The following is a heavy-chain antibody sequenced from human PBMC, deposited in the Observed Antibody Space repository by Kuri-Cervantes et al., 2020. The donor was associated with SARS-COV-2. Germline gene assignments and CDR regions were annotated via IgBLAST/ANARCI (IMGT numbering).Heavy chain of an antibody. CDR3: ARLGGSSGYNDY. CDR1: GYSFSDYW. Sequence: GESLKISCKASGYSFSDYWVGWVRQMPGKGLEWMGIIYPGDSDVRYSPSFQGQVTISDDKSISTAYLQWSSLKASDTAMYYCARLGGSSGYNDYWGQGTLVTVSS. D-gene: IGHD3-22*01. J-gene: IGHJ4*02. V-gene: IGHV5-51*01. CDR2: IYPGDSDV.